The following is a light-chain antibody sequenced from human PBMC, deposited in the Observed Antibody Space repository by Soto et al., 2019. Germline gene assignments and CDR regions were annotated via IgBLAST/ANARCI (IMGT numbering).Light chain of an antibody. Sequence: EIVLTQSPATLSLSPGERATLSCRASQSVSSYLAWYQQKPGQAPRLLIYDASNRATGIPARFSGSGSGTDFTLTISSLEPEDFVVTYCQQRSNWLLTFGGGTKVEIK. J-gene: IGKJ4*01. CDR2: DAS. V-gene: IGKV3-11*01. CDR3: QQRSNWLLT. CDR1: QSVSSY.